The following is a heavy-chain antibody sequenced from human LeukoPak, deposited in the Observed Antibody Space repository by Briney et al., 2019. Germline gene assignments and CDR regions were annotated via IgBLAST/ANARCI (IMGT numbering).Heavy chain of an antibody. J-gene: IGHJ3*02. D-gene: IGHD3-10*01. CDR1: GYTFTGYY. CDR3: AETLLWNAFDI. Sequence: ASVKISCKASGYTFTGYYMHWVRQAPGQGLEWMGRINPNSGGTNYAQKFQGRVTMTRDTSISTAYMELSRLRSDDTAVYYCAETLLWNAFDIWGQGTMVTVSS. CDR2: INPNSGGT. V-gene: IGHV1-2*06.